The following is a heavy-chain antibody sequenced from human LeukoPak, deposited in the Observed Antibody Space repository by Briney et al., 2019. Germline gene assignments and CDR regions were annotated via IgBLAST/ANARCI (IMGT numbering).Heavy chain of an antibody. CDR1: GYTFTDYY. D-gene: IGHD3-10*01. CDR3: ANSNYYGSGISDY. CDR2: INPKSGGT. J-gene: IGHJ4*02. Sequence: ASVKVSCKASGYTFTDYYVHWVRQAPGQGLEWMGRINPKSGGTNYAQKFQGRVTMTRDTSIGTAYMELSRLRSDDTAMYYCANSNYYGSGISDYWGQGTLVTVSS. V-gene: IGHV1-2*06.